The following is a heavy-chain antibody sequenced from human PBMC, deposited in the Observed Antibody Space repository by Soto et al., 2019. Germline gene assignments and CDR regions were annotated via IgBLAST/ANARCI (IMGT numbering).Heavy chain of an antibody. CDR3: ATSPPSSGYDFRKWCDH. CDR2: FDPEDGET. V-gene: IGHV1-24*01. CDR1: GYTLTELS. J-gene: IGHJ5*02. D-gene: IGHD5-12*01. Sequence: ASVKVSCKVSGYTLTELSMHWVRQAPGKGLEWMGGFDPEDGETIYAKMYQGRVTLTEYTATDTAYMELSRLRSEDTAVYCCATSPPSSGYDFRKWCDHWCQGTLVTVA.